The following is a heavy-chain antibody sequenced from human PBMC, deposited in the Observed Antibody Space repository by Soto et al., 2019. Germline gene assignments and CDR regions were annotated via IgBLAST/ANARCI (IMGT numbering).Heavy chain of an antibody. V-gene: IGHV4-4*07. CDR1: GGSLSNYN. D-gene: IGHD2-2*01. CDR3: ARERTYQLSGDDTLDI. CDR2: IYSNGKA. J-gene: IGHJ3*02. Sequence: SETRYRTCTVSGGSLSNYNGNWVRQSAGKGLEWIGRIYSNGKAYYNPSLKSRVTMSLDTLNNQVSLRLSSVTAADTAKYYCARERTYQLSGDDTLDIWGLGTMVTV.